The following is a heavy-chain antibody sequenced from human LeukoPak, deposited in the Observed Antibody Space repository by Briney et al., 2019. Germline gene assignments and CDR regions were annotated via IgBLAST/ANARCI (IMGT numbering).Heavy chain of an antibody. J-gene: IGHJ3*02. CDR2: ISRDGT. CDR3: ARERIEWLVLHDAFDI. V-gene: IGHV3-48*04. D-gene: IGHD5-12*01. Sequence: GGSLRLSCVISGFTFSDFSVNWVRQAPGKGLEWVAYISRDGTYYPDSMKGRFTISRDIAKSSLYLQMNSLRAEDTAVYYCARERIEWLVLHDAFDIWGQGTMVTVSS. CDR1: GFTFSDFS.